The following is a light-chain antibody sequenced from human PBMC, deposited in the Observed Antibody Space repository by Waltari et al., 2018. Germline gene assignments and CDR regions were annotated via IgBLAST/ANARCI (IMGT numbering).Light chain of an antibody. J-gene: IGKJ1*01. Sequence: DIQMTQSPSTLSASVGDRVTITCRASQSISSWLAWYQQKPGKAPKLLFYKASSLESGVPSRFSGSGSGTEFTLTISSLQPDDFETYYCQQYNSYRTFGQGTKVEIK. CDR3: QQYNSYRT. CDR2: KAS. V-gene: IGKV1-5*03. CDR1: QSISSW.